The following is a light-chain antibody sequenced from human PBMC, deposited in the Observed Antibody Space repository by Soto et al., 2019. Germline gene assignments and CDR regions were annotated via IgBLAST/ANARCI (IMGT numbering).Light chain of an antibody. J-gene: IGLJ2*01. CDR1: SSDVGGYNY. V-gene: IGLV2-14*01. CDR3: SSYTSSSTYVV. CDR2: EVS. Sequence: QSVLTQPASVSGSPGQSITISCTGTSSDVGGYNYVSWYQQHPGKAPKLMIYEVSNRPSGVSTRVSGSKSGNTASLTISGLQAEDEADYYCSSYTSSSTYVVFGGGTKVTVL.